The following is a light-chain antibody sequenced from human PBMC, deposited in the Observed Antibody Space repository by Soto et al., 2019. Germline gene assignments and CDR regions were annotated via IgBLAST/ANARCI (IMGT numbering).Light chain of an antibody. V-gene: IGLV1-51*02. CDR1: SSHIGRNY. CDR2: ENN. Sequence: SVLTQPPPVSAAPGQKVTISCPGSSSHIGRNYVSWYQHLPGTAPKLLIYENNKRPSGIPDRLSGSKSGSSATLGITGLQTGDEADYYCGTWDSSLTTYVFGPGTKVTVL. J-gene: IGLJ1*01. CDR3: GTWDSSLTTYV.